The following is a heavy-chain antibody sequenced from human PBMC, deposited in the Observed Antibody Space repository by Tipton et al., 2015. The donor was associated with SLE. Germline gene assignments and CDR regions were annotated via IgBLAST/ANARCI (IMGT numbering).Heavy chain of an antibody. D-gene: IGHD6-13*01. Sequence: TLSLTCTVYGGSFSGYYWSWIRQPPGKGLEWIGEINHSGSTNYNPSLKSRVTISVDTSKNQFSLKLSSVTAADTAVYYCARESSSWYGVGYYYYYYYMDVWGKGTTVTVSS. J-gene: IGHJ6*03. CDR3: ARESSSWYGVGYYYYYYYMDV. V-gene: IGHV4-34*01. CDR1: GGSFSGYY. CDR2: INHSGST.